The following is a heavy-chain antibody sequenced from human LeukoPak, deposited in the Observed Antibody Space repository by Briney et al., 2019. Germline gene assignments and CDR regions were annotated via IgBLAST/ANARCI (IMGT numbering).Heavy chain of an antibody. CDR3: ARDWSESGIAVADYFDY. D-gene: IGHD6-19*01. J-gene: IGHJ4*02. CDR2: IIPIFGTA. V-gene: IGHV1-69*01. Sequence: ASVKVSCKASGGTFSSYAISWVRQAPGQGLEWMGGIIPIFGTANYAQKFQGRVTITADESTSTAYMELSSLTFEDTAVYYCARDWSESGIAVADYFDYWGQGTLVTVSS. CDR1: GGTFSSYA.